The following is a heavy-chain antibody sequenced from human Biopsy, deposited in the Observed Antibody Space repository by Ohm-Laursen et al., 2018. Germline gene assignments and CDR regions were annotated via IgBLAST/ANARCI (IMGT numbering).Heavy chain of an antibody. Sequence: SDTLSLTCAVSGGSISNYFWTWIRQPPGKGLEWIGYFRFEDRTSYNSSLKSRVTISADTSKNQFSLSLSSVTAADTAVYYCALGGGSYVNFDYWGQGTLVTVSS. J-gene: IGHJ4*02. D-gene: IGHD1-26*01. V-gene: IGHV4-59*07. CDR1: GGSISNYF. CDR3: ALGGGSYVNFDY. CDR2: FRFEDRT.